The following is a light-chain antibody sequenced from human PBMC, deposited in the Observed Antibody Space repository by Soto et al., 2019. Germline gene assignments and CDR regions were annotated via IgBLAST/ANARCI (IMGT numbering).Light chain of an antibody. CDR3: QQYNSYSRT. V-gene: IGKV1-5*01. Sequence: IPMTQSPSTLSASLGDRATFTFGASQRIGNRVSWYQQKPGQAPKLVIYDTSIIATGVPSRFSGSGSGTEFTLTISSLQPDDYATYYCQQYNSYSRTFGQGTKVDI. CDR1: QRIGNR. J-gene: IGKJ1*01. CDR2: DTS.